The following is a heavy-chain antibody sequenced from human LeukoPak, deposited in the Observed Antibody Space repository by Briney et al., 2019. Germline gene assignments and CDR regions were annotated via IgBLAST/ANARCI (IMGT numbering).Heavy chain of an antibody. J-gene: IGHJ2*01. CDR3: ARDPIDTSVNWYFDL. CDR2: ISSSTNYI. Sequence: GSLRLSCEASGFRFTSYAIHWVRQAPGRGLEWVSSISSSTNYIYYGDSVKGRFTISRDNARNSVHLQMKSLRAEDTSIYYCARDPIDTSVNWYFDLWGRGTPVSVSS. CDR1: GFRFTSYA. D-gene: IGHD6-6*01. V-gene: IGHV3-21*01.